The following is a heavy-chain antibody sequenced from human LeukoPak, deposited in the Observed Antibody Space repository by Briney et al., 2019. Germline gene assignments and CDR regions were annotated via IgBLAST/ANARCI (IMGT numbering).Heavy chain of an antibody. CDR3: ARVLRYCSGGNCYSGGLGYMDV. Sequence: GGSLRVSCAASGCTFSDYNMRWIRQAPGKGLEWVSSISRSGNTKYYADSVKGRFTISRDNAKNSLFLQMNSLRAEDTAVYYCARVLRYCSGGNCYSGGLGYMDVWGKGTTVTISS. CDR1: GCTFSDYN. D-gene: IGHD2-15*01. J-gene: IGHJ6*03. V-gene: IGHV3-11*01. CDR2: ISRSGNTK.